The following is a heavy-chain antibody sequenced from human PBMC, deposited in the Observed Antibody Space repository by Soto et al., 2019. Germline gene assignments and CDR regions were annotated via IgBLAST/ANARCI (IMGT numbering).Heavy chain of an antibody. Sequence: SLRLSCAASGFTFSSYGMHWVRQAPGKGLEWMAVISYDGSNKYYADSVKGRFTISRDNSKNTLYLQMNSLRAEDTAVYYCANTIAGSAEIDYWGLGALLTVSS. J-gene: IGHJ4*02. CDR3: ANTIAGSAEIDY. D-gene: IGHD3-10*01. CDR2: ISYDGSNK. CDR1: GFTFSSYG. V-gene: IGHV3-30*18.